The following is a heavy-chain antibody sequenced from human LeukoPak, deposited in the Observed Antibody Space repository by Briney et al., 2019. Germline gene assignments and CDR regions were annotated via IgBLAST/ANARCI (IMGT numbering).Heavy chain of an antibody. Sequence: PSETLSLTCVVSGGSVSGYYWGWIRQPPGRGLEWIGYFYYSGSTNYNPSFKSRITISVDTSRNQFSLQLSSVTAADTVVYYCARIHRYCSGGACYVLDNWGQGTLVAVSS. CDR3: ARIHRYCSGGACYVLDN. CDR1: GGSVSGYY. V-gene: IGHV4-59*02. J-gene: IGHJ4*02. D-gene: IGHD2-15*01. CDR2: FYYSGST.